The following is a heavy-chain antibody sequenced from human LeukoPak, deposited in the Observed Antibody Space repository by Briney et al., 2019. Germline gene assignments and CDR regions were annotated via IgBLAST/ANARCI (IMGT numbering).Heavy chain of an antibody. CDR3: ARTGIWSGYYTFDY. V-gene: IGHV4-59*01. CDR1: GGSISRYY. CDR2: IYYTGTT. D-gene: IGHD3-3*01. Sequence: SETLSLTCTVSGGSISRYYWSWIRQPPGEGLEWIGYIYYTGTTNYNPSLKNRVTMSVDTSKHQFSLKLSSVTTADTAVYYCARTGIWSGYYTFDYWGQGSLVTVSS. J-gene: IGHJ4*02.